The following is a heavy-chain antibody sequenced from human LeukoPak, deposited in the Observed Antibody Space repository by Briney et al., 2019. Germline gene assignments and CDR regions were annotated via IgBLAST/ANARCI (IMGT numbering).Heavy chain of an antibody. V-gene: IGHV5-51*01. CDR2: IYPGDSDT. J-gene: IGHJ4*02. CDR3: ARLPGRWLQSYYFDY. CDR1: GYSFTSYW. Sequence: GESLKISCEGSGYSFTSYWIGWVRQMPGKGLEWMGIIYPGDSDTRYSPSFQGQVTISADKSISTAYLQWSSLKASDTAMYYYARLPGRWLQSYYFDYWGQGTLVTVSS. D-gene: IGHD5-24*01.